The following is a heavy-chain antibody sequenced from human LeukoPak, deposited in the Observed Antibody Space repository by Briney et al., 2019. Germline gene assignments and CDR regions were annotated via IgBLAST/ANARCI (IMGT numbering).Heavy chain of an antibody. CDR3: ARDMWDWNQSVPDY. CDR2: ISYDGSNK. Sequence: GGSLRLSCAASGFTFSSYAMRWVRQAPGKGLEWVAVISYDGSNKYYADSVKGRFTISRDNSKNTLYLQMNSLRAEDTAVYYCARDMWDWNQSVPDYWGQGTLVTVSS. D-gene: IGHD1-1*01. V-gene: IGHV3-30-3*01. CDR1: GFTFSSYA. J-gene: IGHJ4*02.